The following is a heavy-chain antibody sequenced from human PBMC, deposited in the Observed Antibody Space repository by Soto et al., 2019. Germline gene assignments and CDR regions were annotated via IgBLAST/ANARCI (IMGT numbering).Heavy chain of an antibody. V-gene: IGHV2-5*02. CDR2: IYGDMDK. CDR1: GFSLSNSGVG. D-gene: IGHD4-17*01. Sequence: QITLKESGPSPVKPTQTLTVTCTFSGFSLSNSGVGVAWIRQPPGKALELLALIYGDMDKRYSPSLKTRLTITKDTSKNQVVLTMTNMDPVDTATYYCAHCTLHDYGDYDPGTSHVFDSWGQGTLVTVSS. J-gene: IGHJ4*02. CDR3: AHCTLHDYGDYDPGTSHVFDS.